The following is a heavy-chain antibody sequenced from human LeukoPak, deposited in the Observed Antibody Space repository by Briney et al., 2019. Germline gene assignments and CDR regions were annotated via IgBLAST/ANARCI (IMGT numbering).Heavy chain of an antibody. J-gene: IGHJ5*02. Sequence: SETLSLTCAVSGDAINSGGYFWTWVRQPPGKGLECIGYFANTAFAYYNPSLKNRVIMSLDTSKNQFSLKLSSVTAADTAVYYCARVEKYTSSGPTDPWGQGTLVTVSS. D-gene: IGHD6-13*01. CDR1: GDAINSGGYF. CDR2: FANTAFA. CDR3: ARVEKYTSSGPTDP. V-gene: IGHV4-30-4*07.